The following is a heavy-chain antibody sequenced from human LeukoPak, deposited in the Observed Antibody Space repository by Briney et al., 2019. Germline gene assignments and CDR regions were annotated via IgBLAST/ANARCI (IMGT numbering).Heavy chain of an antibody. CDR1: GFVFSTYG. J-gene: IGHJ6*03. Sequence: GGSLRLSCVVSGFVFSTYGMHWVRQAPGKGLEWVAFIRYDGSKKYYADSVKGRFTISRDNFKNTLYLQMNSLRAEDTAVYYCAKEGVDYYDSSGRIYYYYYYMDVWGKGTTVTISS. CDR2: IRYDGSKK. V-gene: IGHV3-30*02. D-gene: IGHD3-22*01. CDR3: AKEGVDYYDSSGRIYYYYYYMDV.